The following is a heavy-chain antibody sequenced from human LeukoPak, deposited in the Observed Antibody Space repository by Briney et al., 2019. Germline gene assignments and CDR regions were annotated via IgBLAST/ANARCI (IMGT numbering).Heavy chain of an antibody. CDR2: IKEDGGEK. CDR1: GLTLGRYW. Sequence: PGRSLRLSCAASGLTLGRYWTSWVRQAPGEGLEWVANIKEDGGEKYYVDSVKGRFTISRDNAKNSLYLQMNSLRAEDTAVYYCARDRTRPYYWGQGTLVTVSS. V-gene: IGHV3-7*01. CDR3: ARDRTRPYY. D-gene: IGHD3/OR15-3a*01. J-gene: IGHJ4*02.